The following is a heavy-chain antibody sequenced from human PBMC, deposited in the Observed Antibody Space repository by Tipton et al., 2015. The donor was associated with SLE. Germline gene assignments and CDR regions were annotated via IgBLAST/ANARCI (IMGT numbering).Heavy chain of an antibody. Sequence: SLRLSCAASGFTFSSYAMHWVRQAPGKGLEWVAVISYDGSNKYYADSVKGRFTISRDNSKNTLYLQMNSLRAEDTALYYCAKGSQQLGNAFDIWGQGTMVTVSS. D-gene: IGHD6-13*01. CDR2: ISYDGSNK. V-gene: IGHV3-30*04. CDR3: AKGSQQLGNAFDI. J-gene: IGHJ3*02. CDR1: GFTFSSYA.